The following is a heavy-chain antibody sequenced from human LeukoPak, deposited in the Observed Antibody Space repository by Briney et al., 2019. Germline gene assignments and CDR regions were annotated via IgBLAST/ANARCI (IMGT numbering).Heavy chain of an antibody. CDR3: AREDASSLDV. J-gene: IGHJ6*04. Sequence: ETLSLTCAVYGGSFSGYYWSWVRQAPGKGLEWVSSISSSSTYTYHADSVKGRFTISRDNAKNSLYLQMNSLRAEDTAVYYCAREDASSLDVWGKGTTVTVSS. V-gene: IGHV3-21*01. CDR1: GGSFSGYY. CDR2: ISSSSTYT. D-gene: IGHD3-10*01.